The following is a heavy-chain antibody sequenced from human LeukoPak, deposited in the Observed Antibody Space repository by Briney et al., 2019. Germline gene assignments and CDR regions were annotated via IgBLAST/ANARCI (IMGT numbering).Heavy chain of an antibody. J-gene: IGHJ4*02. Sequence: SETLSLTCTVSGYSISSGYYWGWIRQPPGKGLEWIGSIYHSGSTYYNPSLKSRVTISVDTSKNQFSLKLSSATAADTAVYYCARDGSAYCGGDCYSDFDYWGQGTLVTVSS. D-gene: IGHD2-21*02. CDR2: IYHSGST. V-gene: IGHV4-38-2*02. CDR3: ARDGSAYCGGDCYSDFDY. CDR1: GYSISSGYY.